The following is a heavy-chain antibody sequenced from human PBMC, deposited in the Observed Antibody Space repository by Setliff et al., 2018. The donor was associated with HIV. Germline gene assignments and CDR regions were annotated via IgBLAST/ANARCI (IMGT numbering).Heavy chain of an antibody. CDR1: GFTFSSYG. Sequence: GGSLRLSCAASGFTFSSYGMHWVRQAPGKGLEWVSAISGSGGSTYYADSVRGRSTISRDDAEKSVYLQMNSLRAEDTAVYYCARAGVVEGYYYYYYMDVWGKGTTVTVSS. CDR3: ARAGVVEGYYYYYYMDV. J-gene: IGHJ6*03. D-gene: IGHD2-15*01. V-gene: IGHV3-23*01. CDR2: ISGSGGST.